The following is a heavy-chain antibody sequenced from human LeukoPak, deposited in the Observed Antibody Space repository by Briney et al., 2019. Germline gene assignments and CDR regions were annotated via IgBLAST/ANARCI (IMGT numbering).Heavy chain of an antibody. CDR3: ARKVRGYSYGRPLDY. CDR2: INHSGST. CDR1: GGSFSGYY. J-gene: IGHJ4*02. V-gene: IGHV4-34*01. D-gene: IGHD5-18*01. Sequence: PSETLSLTXAVYGGSFSGYYWSWIRQPPGKGLEWIGEINHSGSTNYNPSLKSRVTISVDTSKNQFSLKLSSVTAADTAVYYCARKVRGYSYGRPLDYWGQGTLVTVSS.